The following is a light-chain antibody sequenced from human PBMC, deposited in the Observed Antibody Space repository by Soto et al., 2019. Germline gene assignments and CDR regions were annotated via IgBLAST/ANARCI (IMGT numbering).Light chain of an antibody. J-gene: IGLJ1*01. CDR2: DDN. CDR1: NIGSTS. Sequence: SYALTQPPSVSVAPGQTARITCGGNNIGSTSVHWYKQSPGQAPVLVVYDDNDRPSGIPERFSGFNSENTATLTITRVEAGEEADYYCQVWNISTDHYVFGTGTKVTV. V-gene: IGLV3-21*02. CDR3: QVWNISTDHYV.